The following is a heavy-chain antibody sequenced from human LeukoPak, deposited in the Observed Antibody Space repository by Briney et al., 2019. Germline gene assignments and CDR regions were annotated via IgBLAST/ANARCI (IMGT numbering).Heavy chain of an antibody. J-gene: IGHJ3*02. D-gene: IGHD3-10*02. CDR2: IYYSGST. V-gene: IGHV4-59*08. Sequence: SETLSLTCTVSGGSISSYYWSWIRQPPGKGLEWIGYIYYSGSTNYNPSLKSRVTISVDTSKNQFSLKLSSVTAADTAVYYCARHMLGEDAFDIWGQGTMVTVSS. CDR1: GGSISSYY. CDR3: ARHMLGEDAFDI.